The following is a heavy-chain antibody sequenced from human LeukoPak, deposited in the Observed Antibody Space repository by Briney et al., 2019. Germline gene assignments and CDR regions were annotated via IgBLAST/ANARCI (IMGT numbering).Heavy chain of an antibody. D-gene: IGHD1-20*01. CDR1: GFTFSGNW. V-gene: IGHV3-74*01. CDR2: INGDGSST. Sequence: GGSLRLSCAASGFTFSGNWMNWVRQAPGKGLVWVSRINGDGSSTSYADSVKGRFTISRDNARNTLYLQMNSPRAEDTAVYYCASLGGITVTGPYDFDYWGQGTVATVSS. J-gene: IGHJ4*02. CDR3: ASLGGITVTGPYDFDY.